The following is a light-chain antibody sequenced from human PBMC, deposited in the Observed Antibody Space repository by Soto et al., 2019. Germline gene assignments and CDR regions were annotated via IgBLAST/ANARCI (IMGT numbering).Light chain of an antibody. CDR2: DAS. CDR3: QQRSNWPRT. V-gene: IGKV3-11*01. CDR1: QSVSSY. J-gene: IGKJ1*01. Sequence: EIVLTQSPATLSLSPGERATLSCRASQSVSSYLAWYQQKPGQAPRLLIYDASNRATGIPARFSGSGSGTDFTRTISSLEPEDFAVYYCQQRSNWPRTFGQRTKVEIK.